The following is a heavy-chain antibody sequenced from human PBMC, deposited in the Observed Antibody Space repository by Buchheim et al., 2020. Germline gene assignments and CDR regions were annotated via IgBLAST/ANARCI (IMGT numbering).Heavy chain of an antibody. D-gene: IGHD3-22*01. Sequence: EVQLVQSGAEVKKPGESLKISCKGSGYSFASHWIGWVRQLPGKGLEWMGIIYPGDSDTRYSPSFQGQVTISADKSLSPAYLQWSSLKASDTAMYYCANSLKSDSSGYPLDAFDIWGQGT. CDR3: ANSLKSDSSGYPLDAFDI. J-gene: IGHJ3*02. CDR1: GYSFASHW. V-gene: IGHV5-51*01. CDR2: IYPGDSDT.